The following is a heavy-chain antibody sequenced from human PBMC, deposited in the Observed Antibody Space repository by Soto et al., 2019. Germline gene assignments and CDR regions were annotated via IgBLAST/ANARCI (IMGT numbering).Heavy chain of an antibody. D-gene: IGHD1-7*01. CDR3: AKDQIRDTWNFYFEP. V-gene: IGHV3-23*01. J-gene: IGHJ4*02. Sequence: GGSLRLSCAATGFTFNSYAMSWVRQATGKGLEWVSAISGSGGSTYYADSVKGRFTISRDNSKNTLYLQMNSLRAEDTAVYYCAKDQIRDTWNFYFEPWGQETLLTVSS. CDR2: ISGSGGST. CDR1: GFTFNSYA.